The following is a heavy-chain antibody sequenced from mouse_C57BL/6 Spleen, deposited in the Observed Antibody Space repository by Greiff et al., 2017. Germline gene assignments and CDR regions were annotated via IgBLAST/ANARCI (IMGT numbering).Heavy chain of an antibody. CDR2: IDPETGGT. D-gene: IGHD2-1*01. CDR1: GYTFTDYE. J-gene: IGHJ3*01. CDR3: TRERGIYYFSY. V-gene: IGHV1-15*01. Sequence: QVQLKQSGAELVRPGASVTLSCKASGYTFTDYEMHWVKQTPVHGLEWIGAIDPETGGTAYNQKFKGKAILTADKSSSTAYMELRSLTSEDSAVYYCTRERGIYYFSYWGQGTLVTVSA.